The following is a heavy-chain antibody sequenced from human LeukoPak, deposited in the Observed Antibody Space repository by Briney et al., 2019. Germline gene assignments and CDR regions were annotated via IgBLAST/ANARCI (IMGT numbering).Heavy chain of an antibody. D-gene: IGHD3-10*01. V-gene: IGHV3-21*01. J-gene: IGHJ6*02. CDR3: ARSMVRGVIIIGMDV. Sequence: GGSLRLSCAASGFTFSSYSMNWVRQAPGKGLEWVSSISSSSSYIYYADSVKGRFTISRDNAKNSLYPQMNSLRAEDTAVYYCARSMVRGVIIIGMDVWGQGTTVTVPS. CDR2: ISSSSSYI. CDR1: GFTFSSYS.